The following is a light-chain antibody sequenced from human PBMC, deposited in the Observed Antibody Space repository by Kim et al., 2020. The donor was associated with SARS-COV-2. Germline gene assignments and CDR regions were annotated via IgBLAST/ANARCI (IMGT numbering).Light chain of an antibody. V-gene: IGLV1-44*01. J-gene: IGLJ3*02. CDR2: NDN. CDR3: ATWDDSLSGWV. CDR1: RSNVGSNS. Sequence: GQRVTISCSGTRSNVGSNSVSWYQQFPGTAPTLLIYNDNQRPSGVPDRFSGSKSGTSASLAISGLQSHDEADYYCATWDDSLSGWVFGGGTQLTVL.